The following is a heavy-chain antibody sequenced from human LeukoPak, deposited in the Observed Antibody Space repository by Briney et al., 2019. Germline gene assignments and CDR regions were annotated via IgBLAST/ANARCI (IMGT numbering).Heavy chain of an antibody. CDR3: ARDLDDSSGYYC. Sequence: GGSLRLSCAASGFTFSSYSMNWVRQAPGKVLEWVSTISTSSSYIYYADSVKGRFTISRDNAKNSLYLQMNSLRAEDTAVYYCARDLDDSSGYYCWGQGTLVTVSS. V-gene: IGHV3-21*01. D-gene: IGHD3-22*01. CDR2: ISTSSSYI. CDR1: GFTFSSYS. J-gene: IGHJ4*02.